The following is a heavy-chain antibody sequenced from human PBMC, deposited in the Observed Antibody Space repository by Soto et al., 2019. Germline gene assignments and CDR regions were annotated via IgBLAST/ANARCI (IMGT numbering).Heavy chain of an antibody. CDR3: ARGPFYVDA. CDR1: GFTFRSYE. CDR2: ISDSGTSI. J-gene: IGHJ6*02. D-gene: IGHD3-16*01. Sequence: GLSMRLSCAGSGFTFRSYEMNWVRQAPGKGLQWVSYISDSGTSIEYADSVKGRFTISRDTAKNSLYLQMNSLRPADTALYDCARGPFYVDAWSQGTTV. V-gene: IGHV3-48*03.